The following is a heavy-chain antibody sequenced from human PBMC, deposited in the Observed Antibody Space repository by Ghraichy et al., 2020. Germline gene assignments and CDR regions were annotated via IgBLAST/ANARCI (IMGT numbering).Heavy chain of an antibody. Sequence: ASVKVSCKSSGYSFTGYYMHWMRQAPGQGFEWMGWIDLKSGGTTYAQKFQGRVSMTRDTSISTAYMELSMLKSDDTAVYYCAGRGAWYFLYFFDYWGQGTLVTVSS. J-gene: IGHJ4*02. CDR1: GYSFTGYY. CDR2: IDLKSGGT. CDR3: AGRGAWYFLYFFDY. D-gene: IGHD6-13*01. V-gene: IGHV1-2*02.